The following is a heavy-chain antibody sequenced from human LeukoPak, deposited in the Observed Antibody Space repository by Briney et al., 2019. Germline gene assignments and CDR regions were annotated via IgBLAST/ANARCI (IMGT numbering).Heavy chain of an antibody. CDR3: ARDPAGASSSWYYFDN. V-gene: IGHV3-21*04. CDR2: ITSSSNYI. D-gene: IGHD6-13*01. J-gene: IGHJ4*02. CDR1: GFTLSGYS. Sequence: GGSLRLSCAASGFTLSGYSMTWVRQAPGKGLECVSFITSSSNYIYYADSVKGRFTISRDTAENSLYLQMSSLRTEDTAMYYCARDPAGASSSWYYFDNWGQGTLVTVSS.